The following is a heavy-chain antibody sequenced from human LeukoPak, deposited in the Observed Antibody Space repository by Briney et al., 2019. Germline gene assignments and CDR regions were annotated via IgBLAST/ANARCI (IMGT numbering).Heavy chain of an antibody. CDR2: SSTSGSPI. Sequence: GGSLRLSCAASGFTFSDYYMSWIRQAPGKGLEWVAYSSTSGSPISYADSVKGRFTISRDNAQNSLYLQMKSLRAEGTAVYYCAREPQSWYFDLWGRGTLVIVSS. CDR1: GFTFSDYY. D-gene: IGHD4-4*01. J-gene: IGHJ2*01. CDR3: AREPQSWYFDL. V-gene: IGHV3-11*01.